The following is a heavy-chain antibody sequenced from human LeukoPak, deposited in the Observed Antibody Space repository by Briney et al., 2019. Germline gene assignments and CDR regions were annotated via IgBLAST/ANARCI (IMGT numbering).Heavy chain of an antibody. CDR3: AKDPNAGGEGSFDY. Sequence: GGSLRLSCAASGFTFSSYAMSWVRQAPGKGLEWVSAISGSGGSPYYADSVKGRFTISRDNSKNTLYLQMNSLRAEDTAVYYCAKDPNAGGEGSFDYWGQGTLVTVSS. D-gene: IGHD1-26*01. CDR1: GFTFSSYA. J-gene: IGHJ4*02. V-gene: IGHV3-23*01. CDR2: ISGSGGSP.